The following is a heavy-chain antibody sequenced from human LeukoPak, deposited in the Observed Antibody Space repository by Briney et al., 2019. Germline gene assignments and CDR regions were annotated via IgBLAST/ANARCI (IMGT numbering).Heavy chain of an antibody. CDR1: GFTFGNSW. CDR3: ARGPVGLSALDA. CDR2: INADGSTT. Sequence: GGSLRLSCAASGFTFGNSWVHWVRQAPGKGLVWVSLINADGSTTSYADSVRGRFTISRDNAKNMLYLTMSSLRAEDTAVYFCARGPVGLSALDAWGQGILVTVSP. V-gene: IGHV3-74*01. D-gene: IGHD2-15*01. J-gene: IGHJ5*02.